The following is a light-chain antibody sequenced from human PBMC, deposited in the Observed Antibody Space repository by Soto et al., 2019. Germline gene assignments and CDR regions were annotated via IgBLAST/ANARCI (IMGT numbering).Light chain of an antibody. CDR2: EVD. CDR3: SSYSSSITSVF. CDR1: SRDIGGYNY. J-gene: IGLJ2*01. Sequence: QSALTQPASVSGSPGQTITISCTGTSRDIGGYNYVSWYQQHPGKAPKVMIYEVDNRPSGVSNRFSGSKSGNTASLTISGLQAEDEADYYCSSYSSSITSVFFGGATKLTVL. V-gene: IGLV2-14*01.